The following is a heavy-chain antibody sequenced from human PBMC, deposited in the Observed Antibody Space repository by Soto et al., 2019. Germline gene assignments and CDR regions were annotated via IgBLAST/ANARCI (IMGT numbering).Heavy chain of an antibody. CDR3: TTDRGHNYDFDS. D-gene: IGHD5-18*01. CDR1: GFTFSNAW. CDR2: IKSKSDGGTT. Sequence: EVQLVESGGGLVKPGGSLRLSCAASGFTFSNAWMSWVRQAPGRGLEWVGRIKSKSDGGTTDYAAPVKGRFAISRDDSRNTLYLQMQSLKTEDTAVYYCTTDRGHNYDFDSWGQGTLVTVSS. J-gene: IGHJ4*02. V-gene: IGHV3-15*01.